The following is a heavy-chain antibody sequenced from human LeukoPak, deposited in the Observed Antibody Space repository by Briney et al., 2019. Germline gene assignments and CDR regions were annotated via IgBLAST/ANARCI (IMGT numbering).Heavy chain of an antibody. CDR2: ISSSGSTI. V-gene: IGHV3-11*04. J-gene: IGHJ4*02. Sequence: TAGGSLRLSCAASGFTFSDYYMSWIRQAPGKGLEWVSYISSSGSTIYYADSVKGRFTISRDNAKNSLYLQMNSLRAEDTAVYYCARAQGLGELSLQTFDYWGQGTLVTVSS. CDR1: GFTFSDYY. D-gene: IGHD3-16*02. CDR3: ARAQGLGELSLQTFDY.